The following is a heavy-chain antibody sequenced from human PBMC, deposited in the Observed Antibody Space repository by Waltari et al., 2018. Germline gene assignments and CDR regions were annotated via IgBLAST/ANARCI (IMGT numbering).Heavy chain of an antibody. J-gene: IGHJ4*02. Sequence: QVQLQESGPGLVKPSATLSLTCTVSGDSISRYYWSWIRQPPGKGLEWIGYIYYSGSTNYNPSLKSRVTISVDTSKNQFSLKLTSVTAADTAVYYCARCGVYGGPYTHWGQGTLVTVSS. CDR1: GDSISRYY. CDR3: ARCGVYGGPYTH. D-gene: IGHD4-17*01. V-gene: IGHV4-59*08. CDR2: IYYSGST.